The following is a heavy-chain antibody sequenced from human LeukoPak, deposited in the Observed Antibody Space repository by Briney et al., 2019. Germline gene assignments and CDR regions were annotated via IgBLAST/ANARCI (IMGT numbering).Heavy chain of an antibody. V-gene: IGHV4-59*01. J-gene: IGHJ4*02. Sequence: PSETLSLICTISGGSISSYYWSWIRHPPGKGLEWIGYIYYDGSTNYNPSLKSRVTMSVDTSKNQFSLELSSVTAADTAVYYCAREGTYPFDYWGPGTLVTVSS. CDR2: IYYDGST. CDR3: AREGTYPFDY. CDR1: GGSISSYY.